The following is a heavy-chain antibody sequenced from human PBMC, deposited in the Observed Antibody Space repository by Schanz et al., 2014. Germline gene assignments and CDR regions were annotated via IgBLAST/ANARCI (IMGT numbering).Heavy chain of an antibody. J-gene: IGHJ4*02. CDR3: AQTRGTFMVPIDN. D-gene: IGHD3-3*02. V-gene: IGHV3-66*01. CDR2: IYSSGST. CDR1: GFTVSNSY. Sequence: EVQLLESGGGLVQPGGSLRLSCAASGFTVSNSYIHWVRQAPGKGLEWVSTIYSSGSTYYADSVRGRFTISRDNARNSLYLQLNSLRVEDSGVYFCAQTRGTFMVPIDNWGQGVRVIVSS.